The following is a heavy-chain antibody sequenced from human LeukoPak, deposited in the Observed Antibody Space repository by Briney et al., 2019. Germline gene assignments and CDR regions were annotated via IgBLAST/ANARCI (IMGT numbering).Heavy chain of an antibody. V-gene: IGHV4-39*01. CDR3: ARFRKKGYYFDY. CDR2: IYYRGST. CDR1: GGSISSSSYY. J-gene: IGHJ4*02. Sequence: SETLSLTCTVSGGSISSSSYYWGWIRQPPGKGLEWIGSIYYRGSTYYNPSLKSRVTISVDTSKNQFSLKLSSVTAADTAVYYCARFRKKGYYFDYWGQGTLVTVSS.